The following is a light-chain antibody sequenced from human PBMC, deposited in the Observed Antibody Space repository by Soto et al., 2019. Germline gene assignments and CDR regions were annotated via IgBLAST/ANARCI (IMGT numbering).Light chain of an antibody. CDR1: QRVSSRY. CDR3: HQYDNSPLT. V-gene: IGKV3-20*01. CDR2: GAS. Sequence: DIVLTQSPGSLSLSPGDTAPLSCRSCQRVSSRYLGWYQQRPGQAPRLIIYGASSRATGIPDRFSGSGSGTDFTLTISRLEPEDVAVYYCHQYDNSPLTFGGGTKVDIK. J-gene: IGKJ4*01.